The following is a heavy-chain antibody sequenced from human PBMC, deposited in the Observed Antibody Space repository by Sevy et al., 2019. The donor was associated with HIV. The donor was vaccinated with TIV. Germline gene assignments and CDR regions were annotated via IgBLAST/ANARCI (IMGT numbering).Heavy chain of an antibody. D-gene: IGHD2-15*01. V-gene: IGHV3-7*01. CDR2: IIEDGSDK. CDR3: ARDGVEGATDFDY. CDR1: GFTFSNYW. Sequence: GGSLRLSCEVSGFTFSNYWMTWVRQAPGKGLEWVANIIEDGSDKYYGYSVKGRFSISRDNAKNSLYLQMNSLRAEDTAVYYCARDGVEGATDFDYWGQGSLVTGSS. J-gene: IGHJ4*02.